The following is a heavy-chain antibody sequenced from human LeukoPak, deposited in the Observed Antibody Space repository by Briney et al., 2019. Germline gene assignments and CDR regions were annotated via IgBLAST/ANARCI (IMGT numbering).Heavy chain of an antibody. J-gene: IGHJ4*02. D-gene: IGHD5-12*01. V-gene: IGHV3-30*04. CDR1: GFTFSSYS. Sequence: PGGSLGLSCAASGFTFSSYSMHWVRQAPGKGLEWVAVISYDGSNKYYADSVKGRFTISRDNSKNTLYLQMNSLSAEDTAVYYCARDRGYSDYDEYFDYWGQGTLVTVSS. CDR3: ARDRGYSDYDEYFDY. CDR2: ISYDGSNK.